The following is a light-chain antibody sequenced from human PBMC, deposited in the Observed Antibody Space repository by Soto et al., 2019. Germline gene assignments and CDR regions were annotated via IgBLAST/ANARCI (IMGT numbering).Light chain of an antibody. Sequence: EIVLTQSPATLSLSPGERATLSCWASQSVSNYFVWYQQKPGQAPRLLIYDASKRATGIPARFSGSGSGTDFTLTISSLEPEDFAVYYCQQYNSYPSFGQGTKVEIK. CDR1: QSVSNY. CDR3: QQYNSYPS. J-gene: IGKJ1*01. V-gene: IGKV3-11*01. CDR2: DAS.